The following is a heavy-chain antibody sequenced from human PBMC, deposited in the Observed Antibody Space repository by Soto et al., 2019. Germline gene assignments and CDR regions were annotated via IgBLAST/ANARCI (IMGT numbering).Heavy chain of an antibody. CDR1: GGSIRSGGYS. CDR2: IYHSGST. V-gene: IGHV4-30-2*01. J-gene: IGHJ4*02. CDR3: AAGGGLPRYY. Sequence: SETLSLTCSVSGGSIRSGGYSWSWIRQPPGKGLEWIGYIYHSGSTYYNPSLKSRVTISVDRSKNQFSLKLSSVTAADTAVYYCAAGGGLPRYYWGQGTLVTVSS. D-gene: IGHD5-12*01.